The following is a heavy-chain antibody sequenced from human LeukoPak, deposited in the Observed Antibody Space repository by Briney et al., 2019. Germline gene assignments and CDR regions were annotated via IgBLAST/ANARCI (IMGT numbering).Heavy chain of an antibody. CDR2: INHSGST. CDR1: GGSFSGYY. V-gene: IGHV4-34*01. J-gene: IGHJ6*02. Sequence: PSETLSLTCAVYGGSFSGYYWSWIRQPPGKGLEWIGEINHSGSTNYNPSLKSRVTISVDTSKNQFSLKLSSVTAADTAVYYCARTWEPPYYYYGMDVWGQGTTVTVSS. D-gene: IGHD1-26*01. CDR3: ARTWEPPYYYYGMDV.